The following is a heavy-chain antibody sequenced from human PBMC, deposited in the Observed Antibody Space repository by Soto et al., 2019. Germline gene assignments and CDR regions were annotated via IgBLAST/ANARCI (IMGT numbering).Heavy chain of an antibody. CDR3: AKDRPVTIFGVVIIPYYFDY. D-gene: IGHD3-3*01. J-gene: IGHJ4*02. CDR1: GFTFSSYA. Sequence: GGSLRLSCAASGFTFSSYAMSWVRQAPGKGLEWVSAISGSGGSTYYADSVKGRFTISRDNSKNTLYLQMNSLRAEDTAVYYCAKDRPVTIFGVVIIPYYFDYWGQGTLVTVSS. V-gene: IGHV3-23*01. CDR2: ISGSGGST.